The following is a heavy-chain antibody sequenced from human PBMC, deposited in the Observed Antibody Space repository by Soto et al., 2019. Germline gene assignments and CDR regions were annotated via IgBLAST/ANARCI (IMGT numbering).Heavy chain of an antibody. CDR1: GGSISGGVYY. D-gene: IGHD4-17*01. CDR2: IFDSGST. CDR3: AREIIPLTTDWYFDL. J-gene: IGHJ2*01. Sequence: QVQLQESGPVLVKPSQTLSLTCTVSGGSISGGVYYWSWIRQPPGKGLEWIGYIFDSGSTYYNPSLKRRVTISVDTSKNQFSLRLSSVTAADTAVYYCAREIIPLTTDWYFDLWGRGTLVTVSS. V-gene: IGHV4-30-4*01.